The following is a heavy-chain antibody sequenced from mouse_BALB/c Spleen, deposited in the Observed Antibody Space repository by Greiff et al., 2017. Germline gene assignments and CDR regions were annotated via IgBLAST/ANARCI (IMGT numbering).Heavy chain of an antibody. CDR3: ARESFDY. J-gene: IGHJ2*01. CDR2: ISSGSSTI. CDR1: GFTFSSFG. Sequence: EVQLVESGGGLVQPGGSRKLSCAASGFTFSSFGMHWVRQAPEKGLEWVAYISSGSSTIYYADTVKGRFTISRDNPKNTLFLQMTSLRSEDTAMYNCARESFDYWGQGTTLTVSS. V-gene: IGHV5-17*02.